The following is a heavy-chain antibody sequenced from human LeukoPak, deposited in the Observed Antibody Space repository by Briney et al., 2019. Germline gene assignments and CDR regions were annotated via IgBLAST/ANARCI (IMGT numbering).Heavy chain of an antibody. CDR3: ARHDSSGYYWFDY. D-gene: IGHD3-22*01. Sequence: SETLSLTCTVSGGSISSSSYYWGWIRQPPGTGLEWIGSIYYSGSTDYNPSLKSRVTISVDTSKNQISLKLSSVTAADTAVYYCARHDSSGYYWFDYWGQGTLVTVSS. CDR2: IYYSGST. J-gene: IGHJ4*02. V-gene: IGHV4-39*01. CDR1: GGSISSSSYY.